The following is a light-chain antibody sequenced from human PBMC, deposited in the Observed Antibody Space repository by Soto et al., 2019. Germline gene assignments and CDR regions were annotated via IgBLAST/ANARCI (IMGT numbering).Light chain of an antibody. Sequence: DITLTQSPSSLSASVGDRVSITCQASQDGTNYLNWYQQKTGKAPKLLISDASNLETGVPSRFTGSGSGTHFTLTSSKLQPEDVATYYCQQYENLPLTFGGGTHVE. J-gene: IGKJ4*01. CDR3: QQYENLPLT. CDR1: QDGTNY. CDR2: DAS. V-gene: IGKV1-33*01.